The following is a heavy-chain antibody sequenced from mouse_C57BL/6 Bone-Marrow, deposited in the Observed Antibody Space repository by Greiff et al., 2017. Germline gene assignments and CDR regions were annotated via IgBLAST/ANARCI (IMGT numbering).Heavy chain of an antibody. Sequence: QVQLQQPGAELVRPGSSVKLSCKASGYTFTSYWMDWVKQRPGQGLEWIGNIYPSDSETHYNQKFKDKATLTVDTSSSTAYMQLSRLTSEDSAVYYCARHGYAMDYWGQGTSVTVSS. CDR2: IYPSDSET. V-gene: IGHV1-61*01. CDR3: ARHGYAMDY. CDR1: GYTFTSYW. J-gene: IGHJ4*01.